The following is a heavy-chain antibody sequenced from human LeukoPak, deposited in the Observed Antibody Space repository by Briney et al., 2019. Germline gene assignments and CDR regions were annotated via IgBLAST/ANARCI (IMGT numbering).Heavy chain of an antibody. CDR2: ISYDGSNK. CDR3: ARGASGWYGWFDP. CDR1: GFTFSSYS. D-gene: IGHD6-19*01. V-gene: IGHV3-30*04. Sequence: PGGSLRLSCAASGFTFSSYSMHWVRQAPGKGLEWVAVISYDGSNKYHADSVKGRFTISRDNSKNTYLQMNSLRVEDTAVYYCARGASGWYGWFDPWGQGTLVTVSS. J-gene: IGHJ5*02.